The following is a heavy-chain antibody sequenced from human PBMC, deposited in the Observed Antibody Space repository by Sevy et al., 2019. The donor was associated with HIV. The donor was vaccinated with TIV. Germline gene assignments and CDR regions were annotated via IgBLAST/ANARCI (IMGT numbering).Heavy chain of an antibody. CDR1: GFTVSSNY. CDR3: ARALMTTVIVDAAFDI. J-gene: IGHJ3*02. V-gene: IGHV3-53*01. Sequence: GGSLRLSCAASGFTVSSNYMSWVRQAPGKGLEWVSVIYSGGSTYYADSVKGRFTISRDNSKNTLYLQMNSLRAEDTAVYYCARALMTTVIVDAAFDIWGQGTMVTV. D-gene: IGHD4-4*01. CDR2: IYSGGST.